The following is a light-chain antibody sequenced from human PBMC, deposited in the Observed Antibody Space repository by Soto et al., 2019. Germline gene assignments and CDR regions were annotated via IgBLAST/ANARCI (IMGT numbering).Light chain of an antibody. Sequence: QSVLTQPRSVSGSPGQSVTISCLGTSSDVGGYNYVSWYQQHPGKAPKLMIYDVSKRPSGVPDRFSGSKSGNTASLTISGLQAEDEADYYCCSYAGSYTWVFGGGTQLTVL. V-gene: IGLV2-11*01. CDR3: CSYAGSYTWV. CDR2: DVS. J-gene: IGLJ3*02. CDR1: SSDVGGYNY.